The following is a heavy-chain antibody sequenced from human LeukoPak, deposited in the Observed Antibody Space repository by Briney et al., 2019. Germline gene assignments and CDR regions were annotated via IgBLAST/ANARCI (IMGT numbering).Heavy chain of an antibody. D-gene: IGHD7-27*01. V-gene: IGHV4-61*02. CDR2: IYTSGST. Sequence: KPSETLSLTCSVSGGSISSGSYYWSWIRQPAGKGLEWIGRIYTSGSTNYNPSLKSRVTISVDTSKNQFSLKLSSVTAADTAVYYCAGKSRTGDRNYWGQGTLVTVSS. CDR3: AGKSRTGDRNY. CDR1: GGSISSGSYY. J-gene: IGHJ4*02.